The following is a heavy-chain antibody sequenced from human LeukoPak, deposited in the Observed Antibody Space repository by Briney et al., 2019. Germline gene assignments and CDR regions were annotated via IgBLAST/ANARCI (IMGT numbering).Heavy chain of an antibody. V-gene: IGHV1-18*01. CDR3: ARGEAKIGYDF. CDR2: VGAYNGHT. Sequence: ASVKVSCKASGYTSTNYGFTWVRQAPGQGLEWMGWVGAYNGHTIYAPGLQGRVTMTTDTSTSTVFMELRSLRSDDTAVYYCARGEAKIGYDFWGQGTLVTVSS. J-gene: IGHJ4*02. CDR1: GYTSTNYG. D-gene: IGHD5-24*01.